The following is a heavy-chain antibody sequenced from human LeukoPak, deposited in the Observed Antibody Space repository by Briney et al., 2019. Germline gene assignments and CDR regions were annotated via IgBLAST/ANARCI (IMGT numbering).Heavy chain of an antibody. V-gene: IGHV1-2*02. J-gene: IGHJ3*02. Sequence: ASVKVSCKASGNTFTGYYMHWVRQAPGQGLEWMGWISPNSGGTNYPQKFQGRVTMTRDTSITTAYLELSRLTSDDTAVYYCALHQSSYSNYEGAFDIWGQGTMVTVSS. D-gene: IGHD4-11*01. CDR1: GNTFTGYY. CDR2: ISPNSGGT. CDR3: ALHQSSYSNYEGAFDI.